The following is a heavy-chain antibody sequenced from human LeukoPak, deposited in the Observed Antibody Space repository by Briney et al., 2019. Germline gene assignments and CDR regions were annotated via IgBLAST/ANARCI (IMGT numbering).Heavy chain of an antibody. CDR2: TYYRSKWYN. CDR1: GDSVSSNSAA. CDR3: ARDPRCSSWPRFYYYYGMDV. J-gene: IGHJ6*02. Sequence: ASQTLSLTCAISGDSVSSNSAAWNWIRQSPSRGLEWLGRTYYRSKWYNDYAVSVKSRITINPDTSKNQFSLQLNSVTPEDTAVYYCARDPRCSSWPRFYYYYGMDVWGQGTTVTVSS. V-gene: IGHV6-1*01. D-gene: IGHD6-13*01.